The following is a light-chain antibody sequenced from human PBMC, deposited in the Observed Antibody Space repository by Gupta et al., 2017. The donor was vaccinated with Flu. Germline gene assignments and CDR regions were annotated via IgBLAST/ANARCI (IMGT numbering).Light chain of an antibody. V-gene: IGKV2-30*01. CDR1: QSLVSSGGDTH. CDR3: RQGKHWPPT. CDR2: KGS. Sequence: VTLGQPASISCRSSQSLVSSGGDTHLNWFHQRPGQSPRRLIYKGSSRDSGVPDRCSGSGSGTDFTLRISRVEAEDVGVYYCRQGKHWPPTFGQGTKVEI. J-gene: IGKJ1*01.